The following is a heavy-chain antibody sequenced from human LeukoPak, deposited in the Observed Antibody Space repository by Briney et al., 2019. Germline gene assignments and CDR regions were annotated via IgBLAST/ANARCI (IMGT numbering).Heavy chain of an antibody. Sequence: ASVKVSCKASGYTFTGYYIHWVRQAPGQGLEWMGRINPNNGGTNYAQKLQGRVTMTRDMSMSTAYMELSSLRSEDTAVYYCASARGYSYGVFDYWGQGTLVTVSS. CDR2: INPNNGGT. V-gene: IGHV1-2*06. D-gene: IGHD5-18*01. J-gene: IGHJ4*02. CDR1: GYTFTGYY. CDR3: ASARGYSYGVFDY.